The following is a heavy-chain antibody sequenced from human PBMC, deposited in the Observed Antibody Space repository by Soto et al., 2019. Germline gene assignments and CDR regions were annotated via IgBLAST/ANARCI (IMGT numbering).Heavy chain of an antibody. J-gene: IGHJ4*02. CDR1: GAPISSYY. CDR3: ATLDYTDY. CDR2: IHYTGSA. V-gene: IGHV4-4*07. Sequence: QVQLQESGPGLVKPSETLSLTCTVSGAPISSYYWSWLRQPAGKGLEWIGRIHYTGSANYNPSLKSRITMSVDTSKNQFSLRLSSVTAADTAVYCCATLDYTDYWGQGTLVTVSS.